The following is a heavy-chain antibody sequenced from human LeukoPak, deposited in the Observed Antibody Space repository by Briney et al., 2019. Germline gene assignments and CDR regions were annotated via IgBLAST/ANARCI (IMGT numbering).Heavy chain of an antibody. D-gene: IGHD3-10*01. J-gene: IGHJ4*02. Sequence: GGSLRLSCAASGFTFNDYGMSWVCNAQGKGREWDSGINWNGGSTDYADSVKGRLTISRDNANNSLYLQMNSLRVDDTAVYYCARERFHGSGAPKLDYWGQGTLVTVSS. V-gene: IGHV3-20*04. CDR2: INWNGGST. CDR1: GFTFNDYG. CDR3: ARERFHGSGAPKLDY.